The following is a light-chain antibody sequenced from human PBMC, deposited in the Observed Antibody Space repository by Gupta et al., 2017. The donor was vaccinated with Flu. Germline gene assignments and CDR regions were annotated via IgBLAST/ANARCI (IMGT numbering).Light chain of an antibody. J-gene: IGKJ1*01. CDR3: MQGAHWPWA. CDR1: QSLVYSDGSTV. CDR2: LVS. Sequence: DVVMPSSLLSLLAALGQTASISCRSSQSLVYSDGSTVLHWFPQRPGQSPRRLIYLVSHRASGVPDRFSGSGSGTDFTLKISRVEAEDVGVYFCMQGAHWPWAFGQGTKVEIK. V-gene: IGKV2-30*01.